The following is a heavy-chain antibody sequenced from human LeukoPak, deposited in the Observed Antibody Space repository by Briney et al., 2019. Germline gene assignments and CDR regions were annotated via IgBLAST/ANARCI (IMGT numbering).Heavy chain of an antibody. CDR2: ITPIPGIT. V-gene: IGHV1-46*01. Sequence: GASVKVSCKASGYTFTSYYMHWVRQAPGQGLEWMGRITPIPGITNYAETFQGRVTLTADTSTSTLYMELSSLRSEDTAVYYCARLLRAVDTGAYYFDYWGQGTLVTVSS. J-gene: IGHJ4*02. D-gene: IGHD2-8*02. CDR3: ARLLRAVDTGAYYFDY. CDR1: GYTFTSYY.